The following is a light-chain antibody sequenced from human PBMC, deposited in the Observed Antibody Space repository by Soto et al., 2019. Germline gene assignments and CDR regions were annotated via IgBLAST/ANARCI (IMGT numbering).Light chain of an antibody. CDR3: QQYHSYWT. J-gene: IGKJ1*01. CDR2: KAS. V-gene: IGKV1-5*03. CDR1: ESISRW. Sequence: DIQMTQSPSTLSASVGDRVTITCRASESISRWLAWYQQKPGKPPNLLIYKASTLGSGVPSRFSGTGSGTEFTLTISSLQPDDFAAYYCQQYHSYWTFGQGAKVDIK.